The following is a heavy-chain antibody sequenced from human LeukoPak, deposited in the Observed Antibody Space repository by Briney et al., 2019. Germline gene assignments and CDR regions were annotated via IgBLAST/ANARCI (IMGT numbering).Heavy chain of an antibody. CDR2: IWYDGSNK. J-gene: IGHJ4*02. Sequence: GGSLRLSCAASGFTFSDYYMSWVRQAPGKGLEWVAVIWYDGSNKYYADSVKGRFTISRDNSKNTLYLQMNSLRAEDTAVYYCARGGIAAAAALLPNYWGQGTLVTVSS. CDR1: GFTFSDYY. D-gene: IGHD6-13*01. CDR3: ARGGIAAAAALLPNY. V-gene: IGHV3-33*08.